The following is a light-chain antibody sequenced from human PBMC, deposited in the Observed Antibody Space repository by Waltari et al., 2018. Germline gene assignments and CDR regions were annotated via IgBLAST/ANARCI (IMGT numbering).Light chain of an antibody. V-gene: IGKV4-1*01. CDR3: QQYYSSSYT. J-gene: IGKJ2*01. CDR1: QSLLYSSNNKNY. CDR2: WAS. Sequence: DIVMTQSPDSLAVSLGERATIHCKPNQSLLYSSNNKNYLAWYQQKAGQPPKLLTYWASTREYGVPDRFSASGSGTDFTLTISSLQAEDVAVYYCQQYYSSSYTFGQGTKLEIK.